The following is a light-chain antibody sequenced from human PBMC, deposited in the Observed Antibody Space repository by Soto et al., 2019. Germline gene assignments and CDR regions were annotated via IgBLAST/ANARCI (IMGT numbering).Light chain of an antibody. V-gene: IGLV1-40*01. CDR2: GNS. CDR3: QSYDSSLSGFWV. J-gene: IGLJ3*02. CDR1: SSNIGAGYD. Sequence: QSVLTQPPSVSGAPGQRVTISCIGSSSNIGAGYDVHWYQQLPGTAPKLLIYGNSNQPSGVPDRFSGSKSGTSASLAITGLQAEDEADYYCQSYDSSLSGFWVFGGGTKLTVL.